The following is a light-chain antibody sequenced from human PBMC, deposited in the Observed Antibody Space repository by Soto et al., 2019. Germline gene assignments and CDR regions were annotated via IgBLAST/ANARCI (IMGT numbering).Light chain of an antibody. CDR3: QQSYSISLT. Sequence: DIQMTQSPSCLSASVGDRFTITCRASQSISTFLNWYQQKPGKAPKLLXYPASTLQSGVPSRFSGSGSGTDFTLTVSSLPPEDLETYYCQQSYSISLTFGQGTKVDIK. CDR1: QSISTF. J-gene: IGKJ1*01. V-gene: IGKV1-39*01. CDR2: PAS.